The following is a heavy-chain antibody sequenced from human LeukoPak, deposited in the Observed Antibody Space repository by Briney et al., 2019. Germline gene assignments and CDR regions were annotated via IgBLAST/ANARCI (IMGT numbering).Heavy chain of an antibody. CDR3: ATAVVVVPAAIRYYYYYMDV. V-gene: IGHV1-18*01. CDR2: ISAYNGNT. CDR1: GYTFTSYG. D-gene: IGHD2-2*01. Sequence: ASVKVSCKASGYTFTSYGISWVRQAPGQGLEWMGWISAYNGNTNYAQKLQGRVTMTTDTSTSTAYMELSSLRSEDTAVYYCATAVVVVPAAIRYYYYYMDVWGKGTTVTVSS. J-gene: IGHJ6*03.